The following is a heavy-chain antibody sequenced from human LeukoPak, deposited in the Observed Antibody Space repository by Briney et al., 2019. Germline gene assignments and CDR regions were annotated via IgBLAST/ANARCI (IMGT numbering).Heavy chain of an antibody. CDR2: ISGSGAST. J-gene: IGHJ4*02. D-gene: IGHD6-19*01. CDR1: GFTFSTNA. Sequence: GGSLRLSCLTSGFTFSTNAMSWVRQAPGKGLEWISGISGSGASTYYADSVTGRFTISRDNAKNSLYLQMNSLRAEDTAVYYCARDFYSSGWSKFDYWGQGTLVTVSS. CDR3: ARDFYSSGWSKFDY. V-gene: IGHV3-23*01.